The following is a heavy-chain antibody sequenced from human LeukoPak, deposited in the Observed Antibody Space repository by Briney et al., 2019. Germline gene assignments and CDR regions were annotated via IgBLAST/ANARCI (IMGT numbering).Heavy chain of an antibody. D-gene: IGHD4/OR15-4a*01. J-gene: IGHJ4*02. V-gene: IGHV2-5*01. CDR2: IYYNNDA. CDR1: GFSPTTTTAVG. Sequence: MKSGPTLVQPTQTLRLTCNFSGFSPTTTTAVGVGWIRQPPGKALEWLASIYYNNDARYRPSLRSRLTITKDTSKNQVVLTMTNMDPVDTATYYCTHRRVLYDYGGFGFDSWGQGTLVTVSS. CDR3: THRRVLYDYGGFGFDS.